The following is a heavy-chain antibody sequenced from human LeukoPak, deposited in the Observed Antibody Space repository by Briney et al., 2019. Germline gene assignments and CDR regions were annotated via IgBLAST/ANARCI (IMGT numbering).Heavy chain of an antibody. CDR3: AREVIAVAGYYYYYYMDV. V-gene: IGHV4-34*01. J-gene: IGHJ6*03. D-gene: IGHD6-19*01. CDR1: GFTFSSYS. CDR2: INHSGST. Sequence: GSLRLSCAASGFTFSSYSMNWVRQPPGKGLEWIGEINHSGSTNYNPSLKSRVTISVDTSKNQFSLKLSSVTAADAAVYYCAREVIAVAGYYYYYYMDVWGKGTTVTVSS.